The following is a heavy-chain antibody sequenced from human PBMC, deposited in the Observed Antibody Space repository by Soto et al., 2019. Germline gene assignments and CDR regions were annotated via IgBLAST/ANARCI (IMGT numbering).Heavy chain of an antibody. CDR1: GGSFSGYY. V-gene: IGHV4-34*01. J-gene: IGHJ5*02. CDR3: ARGVFGLFRT. CDR2: INHSGST. Sequence: SETLSLTCAVYGGSFSGYYWSWIRQPPGKGLEWIGEINHSGSTNYNPSLKSRVTISVDTSKNQFSLKLSSVTAADTAVYYCARGVFGLFRTWGQGTLVTVSS. D-gene: IGHD3-22*01.